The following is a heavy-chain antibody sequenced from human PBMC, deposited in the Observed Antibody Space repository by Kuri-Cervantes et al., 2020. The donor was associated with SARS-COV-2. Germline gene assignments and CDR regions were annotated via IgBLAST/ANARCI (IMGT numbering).Heavy chain of an antibody. CDR1: GFTFSSYD. CDR2: IGTAGDT. V-gene: IGHV3-13*01. CDR3: ANNPTYYDFLYGMDV. Sequence: GESLKISCAASGFTFSSYDMHWVRQATGKGLEWVSAIGTAGDTYYPGSVKGRFTISRENAKNSLYLQMNSLRAGDTAVYYCANNPTYYDFLYGMDVWGQGTTVTVSS. D-gene: IGHD3-3*01. J-gene: IGHJ6*02.